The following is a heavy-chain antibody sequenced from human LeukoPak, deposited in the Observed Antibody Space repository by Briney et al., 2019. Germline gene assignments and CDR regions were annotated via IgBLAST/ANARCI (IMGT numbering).Heavy chain of an antibody. CDR2: IYPGDSDT. CDR1: GYRFTSYW. CDR3: ARLVVYCSGGSCYQYYFDY. D-gene: IGHD2-15*01. Sequence: GESLKISCKGSGYRFTSYWIGWVRQMPGKGLEGMGIIYPGDSDTRLSPSFQGQVTISADKSISTAYLQWSSLKASDTAMYYCARLVVYCSGGSCYQYYFDYWGQGTLVTVSS. J-gene: IGHJ4*02. V-gene: IGHV5-51*01.